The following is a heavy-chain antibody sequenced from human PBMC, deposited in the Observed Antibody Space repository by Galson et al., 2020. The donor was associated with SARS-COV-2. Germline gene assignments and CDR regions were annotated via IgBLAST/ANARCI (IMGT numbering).Heavy chain of an antibody. Sequence: GGSLRLSCAASGFTFSSYGIHWVRQAAGKGLEWVAVIWFDGSKKFYADSVKGRFTISRDNSKNMVYLQMNSLRAEDTAVYYCARPTSPRGGFMDLWGKGTLVTVSS. D-gene: IGHD3-16*01. V-gene: IGHV3-33*01. CDR2: IWFDGSKK. CDR1: GFTFSSYG. J-gene: IGHJ5*02. CDR3: ARPTSPRGGFMDL.